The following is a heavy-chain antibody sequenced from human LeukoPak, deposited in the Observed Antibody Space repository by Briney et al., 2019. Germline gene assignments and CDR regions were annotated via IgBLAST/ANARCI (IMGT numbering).Heavy chain of an antibody. CDR3: ARGVEPLAANTLAY. D-gene: IGHD1-14*01. CDR2: ISYDGSNK. Sequence: GGSLRLSCAASGFTFSSYAMHWVRQVPGKGLEWVAVISYDGSNKYYADSVKGRFTISRDNSKNTLYLQMNSLRAEDTAVYYCARGVEPLAANTLAYWGQGTLVTVSS. J-gene: IGHJ4*02. CDR1: GFTFSSYA. V-gene: IGHV3-30*04.